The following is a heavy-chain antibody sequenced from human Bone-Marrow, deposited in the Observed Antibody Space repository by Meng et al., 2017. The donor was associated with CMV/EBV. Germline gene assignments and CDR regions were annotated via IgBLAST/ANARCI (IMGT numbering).Heavy chain of an antibody. V-gene: IGHV1-46*01. CDR3: ARDHLEWSSVGNWFDP. CDR2: INPSGGST. J-gene: IGHJ5*02. CDR1: GYTFTSYY. D-gene: IGHD3-3*01. Sequence: ASVKVSCKASGYTFTSYYMHWVRQAPGQGLEWMGIINPSGGSTSYAQKFQGRVTMTRDTSTSTVYMELSSLRSEDTAVYYCARDHLEWSSVGNWFDPWGQGTLVTFYS.